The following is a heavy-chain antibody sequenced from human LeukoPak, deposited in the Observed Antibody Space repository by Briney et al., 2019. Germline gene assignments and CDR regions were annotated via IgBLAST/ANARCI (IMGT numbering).Heavy chain of an antibody. CDR2: ISAYNGNT. J-gene: IGHJ3*02. CDR1: GYTFTSYG. D-gene: IGHD3-10*01. Sequence: GASVKVSCKASGYTFTSYGISWVRQAPGQGLEWMGWISAYNGNTNYAQKLQGRATMTTDTSTSTAYMELSSLRSEDTAVYYCARDRPEFYGSTRLTAFDIWGQGTMVTVSS. V-gene: IGHV1-18*01. CDR3: ARDRPEFYGSTRLTAFDI.